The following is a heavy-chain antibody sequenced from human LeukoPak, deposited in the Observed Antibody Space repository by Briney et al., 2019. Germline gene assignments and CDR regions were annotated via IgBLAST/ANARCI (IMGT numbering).Heavy chain of an antibody. CDR2: IWYDGSNK. Sequence: GGSLRLSCAASGFTFSSYGMHWVRQAPGRGLEWVAVIWYDGSNKYYADSVKGRFTISRDNSKNTLYLQMNSLRAEDTAVYYCAKDLRWLQTQPPEIGYWGQGTLVTVSS. D-gene: IGHD5-24*01. V-gene: IGHV3-33*06. J-gene: IGHJ4*02. CDR1: GFTFSSYG. CDR3: AKDLRWLQTQPPEIGY.